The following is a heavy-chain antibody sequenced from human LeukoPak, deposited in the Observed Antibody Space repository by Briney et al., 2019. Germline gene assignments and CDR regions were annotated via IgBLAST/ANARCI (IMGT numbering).Heavy chain of an antibody. V-gene: IGHV3-7*01. CDR2: IKQDGSEK. J-gene: IGHJ4*02. CDR3: ARERTGYGEDY. CDR1: GFTFSSYW. Sequence: GGSLRLSCTASGFTFSSYWMSWVRQAPGKGLEWVANIKQDGSEKYYVDSVKGRFTISRDNAKDSLYLQMNSLRAEDTAVYYCARERTGYGEDYWGQGTLVTVSS. D-gene: IGHD4-17*01.